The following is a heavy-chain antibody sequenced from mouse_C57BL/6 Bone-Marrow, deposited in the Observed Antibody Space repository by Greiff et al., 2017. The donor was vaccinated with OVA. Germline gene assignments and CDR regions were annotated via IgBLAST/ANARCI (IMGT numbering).Heavy chain of an antibody. CDR3: AREDYGWFAY. CDR1: GFTFTSYW. D-gene: IGHD2-4*01. CDR2: IHPNSGST. V-gene: IGHV1-64*01. J-gene: IGHJ3*01. Sequence: VQLQQPGAELVKPGASVKLSCKASGFTFTSYWMHWVKQRPGQGLEWIGMIHPNSGSTNYNEKFKSKATLTVDKSSSTAYMQLSRLTSEDSAVYYCAREDYGWFAYWGQGTLVTVSA.